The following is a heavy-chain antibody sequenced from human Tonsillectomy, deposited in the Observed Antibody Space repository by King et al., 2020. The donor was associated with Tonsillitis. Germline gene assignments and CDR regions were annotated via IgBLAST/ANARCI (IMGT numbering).Heavy chain of an antibody. V-gene: IGHV3-30*18. CDR1: GFTFSSYG. J-gene: IGHJ6*02. D-gene: IGHD6-13*01. Sequence: VQLVESGGGVVQPGRSLRLSCVASGFTFSSYGIHWVRQAPGKGLEWVAVISYDGNNKYYADSVKGRFTISRDHSKNTLYLQMNSLGAEDTAVYYCAKDVFRITAAGSKYYYYGMDVWGQGTTVTVSS. CDR3: AKDVFRITAAGSKYYYYGMDV. CDR2: ISYDGNNK.